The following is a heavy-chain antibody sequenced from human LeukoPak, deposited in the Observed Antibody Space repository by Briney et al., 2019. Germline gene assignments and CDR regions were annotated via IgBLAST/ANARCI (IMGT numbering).Heavy chain of an antibody. J-gene: IGHJ4*02. D-gene: IGHD3-10*01. V-gene: IGHV1-69*04. CDR3: AKNQGSMGRGFGGSYYFDY. Sequence: GASVKVSCKASGGTFSSYAIRWVRQAPGQGLEWMGRIIPILGIANYAQKFQGRVTITADKSTSTAYMELSSLRSEDTAVYYCAKNQGSMGRGFGGSYYFDYWGQGTLVTVSS. CDR1: GGTFSSYA. CDR2: IIPILGIA.